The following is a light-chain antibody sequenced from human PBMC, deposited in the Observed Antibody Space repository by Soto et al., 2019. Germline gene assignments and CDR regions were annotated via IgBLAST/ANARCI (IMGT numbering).Light chain of an antibody. Sequence: QSVLTQPPSASGTPGQRVTLSCSGGSSNIGSNTVNWYLQLPGTAPKLLMYNNYQRPSRVPDRFSGSKSGTSASLAISGLQSEDEADYYCAAWDDSLNGWVFGGGTQLTVL. J-gene: IGLJ3*02. CDR2: NNY. CDR1: SSNIGSNT. CDR3: AAWDDSLNGWV. V-gene: IGLV1-44*01.